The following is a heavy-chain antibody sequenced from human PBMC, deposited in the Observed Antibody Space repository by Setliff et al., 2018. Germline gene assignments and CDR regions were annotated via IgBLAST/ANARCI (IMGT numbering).Heavy chain of an antibody. Sequence: GGSLRLSCAASGFTFSSYSMNWVRQAPGKGLEWVSSISSSSSYIYYADSVKGRFTISRDNAKNSLYLQMNSLRAEDTAVYYCARDSTDYYDSSGYYSDAFDIWGQGTMVTVSS. CDR3: ARDSTDYYDSSGYYSDAFDI. D-gene: IGHD3-22*01. J-gene: IGHJ3*02. CDR1: GFTFSSYS. CDR2: ISSSSSYI. V-gene: IGHV3-21*01.